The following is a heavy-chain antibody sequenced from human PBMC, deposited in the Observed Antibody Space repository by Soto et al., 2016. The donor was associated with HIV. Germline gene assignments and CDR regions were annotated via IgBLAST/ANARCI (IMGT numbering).Heavy chain of an antibody. Sequence: EVQLVESGGGLVQPGGSLRLSCAASGFTVSSSYMSWVRQAPGKGLEWVSVIYTGGSTYYADSVKGRFTISRDNSKNTLYLQMNSLRAEDTAVYYCARDARGSYLPLGYWGQGTLVTVSS. V-gene: IGHV3-66*01. CDR1: GFTVSSSY. D-gene: IGHD3-10*01. J-gene: IGHJ4*02. CDR2: IYTGGST. CDR3: ARDARGSYLPLGY.